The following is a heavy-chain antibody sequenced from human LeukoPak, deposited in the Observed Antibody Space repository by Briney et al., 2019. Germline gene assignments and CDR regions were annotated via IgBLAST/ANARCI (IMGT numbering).Heavy chain of an antibody. D-gene: IGHD6-13*01. V-gene: IGHV1-69*01. Sequence: SVKVSCKASVGTFSSYAISWVRQAPGQGLEWMGGIIPIFGTANYAQKFQGRVTITADESTSTAYMELSSLRSEDTAVYYCATTPPGIAPYYFDYWGQGTLVTVSS. J-gene: IGHJ4*02. CDR2: IIPIFGTA. CDR1: VGTFSSYA. CDR3: ATTPPGIAPYYFDY.